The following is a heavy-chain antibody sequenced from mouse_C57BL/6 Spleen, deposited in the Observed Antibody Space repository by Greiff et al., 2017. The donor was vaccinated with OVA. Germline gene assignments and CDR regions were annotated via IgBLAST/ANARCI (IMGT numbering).Heavy chain of an antibody. V-gene: IGHV1-82*01. CDR3: ARSDDYGDYLDY. CDR2: IYPGDGDT. J-gene: IGHJ2*01. CDR1: GYAFSSSW. Sequence: QVQLQQSGPELVKPGASVKISCKASGYAFSSSWMNWVKQRPGKGLEWIGRIYPGDGDTNYNGKFKGKATLTADKSSSTAYMQLSSLTSEDSAVYVCARSDDYGDYLDYWGQGTTLTVSS. D-gene: IGHD2-4*01.